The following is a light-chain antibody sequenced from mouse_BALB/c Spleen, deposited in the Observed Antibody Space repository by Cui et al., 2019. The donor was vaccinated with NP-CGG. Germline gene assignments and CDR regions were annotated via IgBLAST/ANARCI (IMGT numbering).Light chain of an antibody. CDR1: TGAVTTRNY. V-gene: IGLV1*01. CDR3: ALWYTNHWV. CDR2: GTN. J-gene: IGLJ1*01. Sequence: QPVLTHDSALTTSPGETVTFTCRSSTGAVTTRNYANWVQEKPDHLFTGLIGGTNNRAPGVPARFSGSLIGDKAALTITGAQTEDEAIYFCALWYTNHWVFGGGTKLTVL.